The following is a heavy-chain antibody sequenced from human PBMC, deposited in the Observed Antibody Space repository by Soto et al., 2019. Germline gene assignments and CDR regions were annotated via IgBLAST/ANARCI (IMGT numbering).Heavy chain of an antibody. Sequence: SETLSLTCAVYGGSFSVYYWSWIRQPPGKGLEWIGEINHSGSTNYNPSLKSRVTISVDTSKNQFSLKLSSVTAADTAVYYCARGIDKYYDFWSGPNWFDPWGQGTLVTVSS. J-gene: IGHJ5*02. D-gene: IGHD3-3*01. CDR3: ARGIDKYYDFWSGPNWFDP. CDR2: INHSGST. V-gene: IGHV4-34*01. CDR1: GGSFSVYY.